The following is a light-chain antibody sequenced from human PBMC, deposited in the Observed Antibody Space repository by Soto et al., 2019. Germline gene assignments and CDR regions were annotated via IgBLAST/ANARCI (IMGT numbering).Light chain of an antibody. CDR2: VAS. CDR1: QGISSY. V-gene: IGKV1-9*01. CDR3: QQFNSYPLT. Sequence: DIQLTQSPSFLSASVGDRVTITYRASQGISSYLAWYQQKLGKAPKLLIYVASTLQSGVPSRFSGSGSGTEFTLTISSLQPEDFATYYCQQFNSYPLTFGGGTKVEIK. J-gene: IGKJ4*01.